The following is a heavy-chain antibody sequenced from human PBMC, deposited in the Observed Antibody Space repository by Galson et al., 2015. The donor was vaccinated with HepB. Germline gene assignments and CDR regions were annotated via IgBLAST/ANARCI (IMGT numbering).Heavy chain of an antibody. CDR2: IKQDGSEK. V-gene: IGHV3-7*03. J-gene: IGHJ6*02. CDR1: GFPFSSYW. Sequence: SLRLSCAASGFPFSSYWMSWVRQAPGKGLEWVANIKQDGSEKYYVDSVKGRFTISRDNAKNSLYLQMNSLRAEDTAVYYCARDQYQLLGGYYYGMDVWGQGTTVTVSS. CDR3: ARDQYQLLGGYYYGMDV. D-gene: IGHD2-2*01.